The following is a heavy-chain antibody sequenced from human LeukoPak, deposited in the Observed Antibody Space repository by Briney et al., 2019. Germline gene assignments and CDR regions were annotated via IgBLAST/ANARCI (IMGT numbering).Heavy chain of an antibody. J-gene: IGHJ4*02. Sequence: PSETLSLTCAVYGXSFSGYYWTWIRPPPEGGREWVGEINHSGSTTYNPSLKSRVTISVDTSRNQFSLKLTSVTAADTAVYYCARGSEIAAAGTGYYFDSWGQGTLVTVSS. CDR3: ARGSEIAAAGTGYYFDS. CDR1: GXSFSGYY. CDR2: INHSGST. V-gene: IGHV4-34*01. D-gene: IGHD6-13*01.